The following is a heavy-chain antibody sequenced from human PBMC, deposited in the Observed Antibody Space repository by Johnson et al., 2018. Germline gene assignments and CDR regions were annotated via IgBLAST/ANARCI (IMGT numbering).Heavy chain of an antibody. V-gene: IGHV4-59*01. D-gene: IGHD6-19*01. CDR3: ARIRRSCSRPDAFDI. CDR2: IDYSGTT. Sequence: QVQLQESGPGLEKPSETLSLTCTVSGGSIGTYYWSWIRQPPGKGLEWIGFIDYSGTTDYNPSLKSRVTISIDTSKNQFSLKLTSVTAAGTAVFYWARIRRSCSRPDAFDIWGQGTMVTVSS. J-gene: IGHJ3*02. CDR1: GGSIGTYY.